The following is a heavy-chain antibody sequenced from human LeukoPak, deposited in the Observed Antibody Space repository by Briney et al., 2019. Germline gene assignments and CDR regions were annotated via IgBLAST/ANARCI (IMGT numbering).Heavy chain of an antibody. D-gene: IGHD3-10*01. V-gene: IGHV3-33*06. CDR1: GFTFSRYG. CDR3: VKDEVTMVRGVSNYYFDY. CDR2: VWHDGSKE. J-gene: IGHJ4*02. Sequence: GGSLRLSCAVSGFTFSRYGIHGFRQAPPKEVEWVARVWHDGSKEYYEDSVKGRFTISRDNSKNTLYLQMDSLSAEDTAVYYCVKDEVTMVRGVSNYYFDYWGQGTLVTVSS.